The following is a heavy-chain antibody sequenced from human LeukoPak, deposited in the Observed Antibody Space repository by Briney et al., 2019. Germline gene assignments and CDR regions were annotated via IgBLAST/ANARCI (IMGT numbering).Heavy chain of an antibody. CDR1: GFTFSSYA. Sequence: PGGSLRLSCAASGFTFSSYAMSWVRQAPGKGLEWVAVISYHGSDKYYPDSVKGRFTISRDNAKNTLYLQMDSLRAEDTAVYYCANSDTSGYYEHWGQGTLVTVSS. J-gene: IGHJ4*02. D-gene: IGHD3-22*01. CDR2: ISYHGSDK. V-gene: IGHV3-30*18. CDR3: ANSDTSGYYEH.